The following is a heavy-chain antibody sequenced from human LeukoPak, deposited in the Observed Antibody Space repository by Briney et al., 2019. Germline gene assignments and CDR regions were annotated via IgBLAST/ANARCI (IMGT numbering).Heavy chain of an antibody. V-gene: IGHV4-59*01. D-gene: IGHD6-6*01. J-gene: IGHJ1*01. CDR2: IYYSGST. Sequence: ASETLSLTCTVSGGSISSYYWSWIRQPPGKGLEWIGYIYYSGSTNYNPSLKSRVTISVDTSKNQFSLKLSSVTAADTAVYYCARGGAARLHFQNWGQGTLVTVSS. CDR3: ARGGAARLHFQN. CDR1: GGSISSYY.